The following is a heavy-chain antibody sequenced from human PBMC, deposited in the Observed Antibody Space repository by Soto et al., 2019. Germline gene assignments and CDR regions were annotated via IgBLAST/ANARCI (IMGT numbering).Heavy chain of an antibody. CDR1: GFTFSSYA. CDR2: ISSSGVTT. J-gene: IGHJ4*02. V-gene: IGHV3-23*01. D-gene: IGHD4-17*01. Sequence: VQLLESGGGLVQPGGSLRLSCTASGFTFSSYAMSWVRQAPGKGLEWVSGISSSGVTTYYAASVEGRFTISRDNSKSTLYLQMSSLRAEGTATYYCAKAYAERVTTWVWGQGTLVTVSS. CDR3: AKAYAERVTTWV.